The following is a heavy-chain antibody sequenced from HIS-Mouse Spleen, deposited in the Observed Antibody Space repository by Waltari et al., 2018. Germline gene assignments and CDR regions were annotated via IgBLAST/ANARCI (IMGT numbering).Heavy chain of an antibody. CDR1: GFTFSNAL. V-gene: IGHV3-15*01. D-gene: IGHD6-6*01. CDR3: TTVSTSFDY. CDR2: IKSKTDGGTT. Sequence: EVQLVESGGGLVKPGGSLRLSCAASGFTFSNALMGWARQPPGKGLEWVDRIKSKTDGGTTDYAAPVKGRFTISRDDSKSTLYLQMNSLKTEDTAVYYCTTVSTSFDYWGQGTLVTVSS. J-gene: IGHJ4*02.